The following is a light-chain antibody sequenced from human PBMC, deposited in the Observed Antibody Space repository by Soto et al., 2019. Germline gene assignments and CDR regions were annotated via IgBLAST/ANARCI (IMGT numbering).Light chain of an antibody. Sequence: QAVVTQPPSASGTPGQRVTTSCSGSSSNIGSNTVNWYQQLPGTAPKLLIYSNNQRPSGVPDRFSGSKSGTSASLAISGLQSEDEADYYCAAWDDSLNGQVVFGGGTKLTVL. CDR3: AAWDDSLNGQVV. CDR2: SNN. J-gene: IGLJ2*01. CDR1: SSNIGSNT. V-gene: IGLV1-44*01.